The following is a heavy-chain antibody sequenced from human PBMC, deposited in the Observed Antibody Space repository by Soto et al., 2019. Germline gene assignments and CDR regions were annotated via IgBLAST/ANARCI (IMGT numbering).Heavy chain of an antibody. Sequence: EVQLVESGGGLVQPGGSLRLSCAASGFTFSSYAMHWVRQAPGKGLEYVSVISSNGGSTYYANSVKGRFTISRDNSKNTLYLQMGSLRAEDMAVYSCARTSGYAFDYWGQGTLVTVSS. CDR3: ARTSGYAFDY. D-gene: IGHD5-12*01. V-gene: IGHV3-64*01. CDR1: GFTFSSYA. J-gene: IGHJ4*02. CDR2: ISSNGGST.